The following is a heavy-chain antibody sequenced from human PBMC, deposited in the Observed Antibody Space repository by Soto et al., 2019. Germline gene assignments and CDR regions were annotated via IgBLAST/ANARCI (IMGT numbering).Heavy chain of an antibody. CDR2: INMAGTAI. CDR1: GFALSSYW. Sequence: GGSLRLSCAASGFALSSYWMHWVRQAPGKGLVWVSRINMAGTAINYADSVKGRFSNSRDNAKNTLYLEMNSLRDDDTAMYYFVRGNDGYGFFDSWGQGALVTVPQ. V-gene: IGHV3-74*01. CDR3: VRGNDGYGFFDS. D-gene: IGHD5-18*01. J-gene: IGHJ4*02.